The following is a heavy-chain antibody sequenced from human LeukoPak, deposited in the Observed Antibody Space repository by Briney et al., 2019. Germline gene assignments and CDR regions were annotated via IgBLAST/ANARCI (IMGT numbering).Heavy chain of an antibody. V-gene: IGHV3-48*03. CDR1: GYTFRSYE. D-gene: IGHD4-17*01. CDR2: ISSSGSTI. Sequence: GVSLRLFCAASGYTFRSYEMNWVRQAPAKGLEWVSYISSSGSTIYYADSVKGRFTISRDNAKNSLYLQMNSLRAEDTAVYYCASVPIYGVIVDYWGQGTLVTVSS. CDR3: ASVPIYGVIVDY. J-gene: IGHJ4*02.